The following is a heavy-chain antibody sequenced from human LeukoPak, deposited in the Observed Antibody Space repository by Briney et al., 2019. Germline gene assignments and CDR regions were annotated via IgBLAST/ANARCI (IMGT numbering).Heavy chain of an antibody. Sequence: SETLSLTCTVSGYSISSGYYWGWIRQPPGKGLEWIGSIYHSGRTFYNPSLNSRVTISLDTSKNQFSLRLSSVTAADTAMYYCARTAGGSDWFDPWGQGTLVTVSS. CDR2: IYHSGRT. D-gene: IGHD3-10*01. J-gene: IGHJ5*02. V-gene: IGHV4-38-2*02. CDR1: GYSISSGYY. CDR3: ARTAGGSDWFDP.